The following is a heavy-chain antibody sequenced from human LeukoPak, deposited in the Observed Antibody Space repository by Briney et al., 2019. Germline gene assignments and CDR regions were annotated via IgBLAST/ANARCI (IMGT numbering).Heavy chain of an antibody. CDR2: IYHSGST. D-gene: IGHD6-19*01. CDR1: GGSISSSNW. V-gene: IGHV4-4*02. J-gene: IGHJ6*04. Sequence: PSGTLSLTCAVSGGSISSSNWWSWVRQPPGKGLEWIGEIYHSGSTNYNPSLKSRVTISVDKSENQFSLKLSSVTAADTAVYYCARVLAVAGTRPFYYYGMDVWGKGTTVTVSS. CDR3: ARVLAVAGTRPFYYYGMDV.